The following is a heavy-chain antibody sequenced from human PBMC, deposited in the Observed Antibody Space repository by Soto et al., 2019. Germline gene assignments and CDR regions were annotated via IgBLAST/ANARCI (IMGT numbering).Heavy chain of an antibody. J-gene: IGHJ3*02. CDR2: ITSSRSYI. Sequence: PGGSLRLSCAASGFTFSSYAMHWVRQAPGKGLEWVSVITSSRSYIYYADSVKGRFTISRDNAKNTLYLQMNSLRAEDTAVYYCARDQLDIVLMVYVSPTPFDIWGQGTMVTVSS. CDR1: GFTFSSYA. CDR3: ARDQLDIVLMVYVSPTPFDI. V-gene: IGHV3-21*01. D-gene: IGHD2-8*01.